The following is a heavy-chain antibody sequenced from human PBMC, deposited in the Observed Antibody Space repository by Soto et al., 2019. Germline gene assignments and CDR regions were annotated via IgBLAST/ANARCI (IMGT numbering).Heavy chain of an antibody. V-gene: IGHV3-23*01. Sequence: EAQLLESGGGLVQPGGSLRLSCAGSGFTFGDYAMNWVRQAPGKGLEWVAGISGGASTTYYADSVKGRFSIARDNSANTLSLQMHSLRAEDTAIYYCAKIKPLQFGRFYYYAMDVWGQGTAVTVSS. CDR3: AKIKPLQFGRFYYYAMDV. CDR1: GFTFGDYA. CDR2: ISGGASTT. J-gene: IGHJ6*02. D-gene: IGHD2-15*01.